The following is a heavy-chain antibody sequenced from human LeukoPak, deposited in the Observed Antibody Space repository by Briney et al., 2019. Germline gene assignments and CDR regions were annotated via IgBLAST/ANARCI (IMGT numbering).Heavy chain of an antibody. D-gene: IGHD3-22*01. Sequence: GGSLRLSCAASGFTFSSYNMNWVRQAPGKGLEWVSYITLSGTSIYYADSVKGRFTISRDNAKNSLYLQMNSLRAEDTAVYYCARQNYYDSSGYFDYWGQGTLVTVSS. CDR2: ITLSGTSI. CDR1: GFTFSSYN. CDR3: ARQNYYDSSGYFDY. V-gene: IGHV3-48*04. J-gene: IGHJ4*02.